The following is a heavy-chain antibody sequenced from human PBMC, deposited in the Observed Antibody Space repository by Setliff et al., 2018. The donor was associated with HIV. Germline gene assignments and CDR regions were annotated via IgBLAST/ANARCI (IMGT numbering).Heavy chain of an antibody. CDR1: AYSISSGYY. J-gene: IGHJ6*02. CDR2: IYISGST. Sequence: TLSLTCAVSAYSISSGYYWSWIRQPAGKGLEWIGHIYISGSTNYNPSFNSRVTMSVDTSKNQFSLKLSSVTAADTAVYYCAREDYYYNGMDVWGQGTTVTVSS. V-gene: IGHV4-61*09. CDR3: AREDYYYNGMDV.